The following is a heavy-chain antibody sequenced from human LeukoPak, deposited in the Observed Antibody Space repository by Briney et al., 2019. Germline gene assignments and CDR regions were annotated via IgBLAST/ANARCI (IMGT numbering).Heavy chain of an antibody. V-gene: IGHV1-69*13. J-gene: IGHJ4*02. Sequence: ASVKVSCKASGGTFSSYAISWVRQAPGQGLEWMGGIIPIFDTANYAQKFQGRVTITADESTSTAYMELSSLRSEDTAVYYCARDASMYYDFWSGYYTLDYWGQGTLVTVSS. CDR3: ARDASMYYDFWSGYYTLDY. D-gene: IGHD3-3*01. CDR1: GGTFSSYA. CDR2: IIPIFDTA.